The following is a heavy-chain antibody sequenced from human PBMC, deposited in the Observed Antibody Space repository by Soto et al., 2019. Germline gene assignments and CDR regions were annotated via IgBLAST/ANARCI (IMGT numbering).Heavy chain of an antibody. J-gene: IGHJ4*02. Sequence: PSETLSLTCAVYGGSFSGYYWSWIRQPPGKGLEWIGEINHSGSTNYNPSLKSRVTISVDTSKNQFSLKLSSVAAADTAVYYCARGRGIAAAGTRVYYFDYWGQGTLVTV. CDR2: INHSGST. D-gene: IGHD6-13*01. CDR3: ARGRGIAAAGTRVYYFDY. V-gene: IGHV4-34*01. CDR1: GGSFSGYY.